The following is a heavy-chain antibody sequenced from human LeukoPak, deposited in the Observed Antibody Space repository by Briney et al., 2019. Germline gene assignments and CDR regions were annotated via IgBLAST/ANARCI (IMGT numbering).Heavy chain of an antibody. CDR3: ARESKTGDAFDI. V-gene: IGHV4-59*12. CDR1: GGSISSYY. Sequence: SETLSLTCTVSGGSISSYYWSWIRQPPGKGLEWIGYIYYSGSTNYNPSLKSRVTISVDTSKNQFSLKLSSVTAADTAVYYCARESKTGDAFDIWGQGTMVTVSS. J-gene: IGHJ3*02. CDR2: IYYSGST.